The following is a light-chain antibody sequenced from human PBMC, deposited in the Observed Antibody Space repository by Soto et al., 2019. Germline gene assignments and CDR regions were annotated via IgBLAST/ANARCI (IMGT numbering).Light chain of an antibody. Sequence: QSVLTQPPSASGTPGQRGTISCSGGASNIGRNTVNWYQDLPGTAPKLLISSDNKRPSGVPDRFSGSRSGTSASLAISGLQSEDEADYYCSVWDDSLSCPVFGGGNTLTVL. J-gene: IGLJ3*02. V-gene: IGLV1-44*01. CDR1: ASNIGRNT. CDR2: SDN. CDR3: SVWDDSLSCPV.